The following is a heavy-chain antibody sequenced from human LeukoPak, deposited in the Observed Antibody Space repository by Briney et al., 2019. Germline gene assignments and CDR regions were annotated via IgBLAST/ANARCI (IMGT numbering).Heavy chain of an antibody. V-gene: IGHV3-30*02. D-gene: IGHD6-19*01. CDR3: AKGVHSSGWPNWFGP. J-gene: IGHJ5*02. CDR1: GFTFSAYG. Sequence: PGGSLRLSCAASGFTFSAYGMHWVRQAPGKGLEWVAFIRYDGSDKYYADSVKGRSTISRDNSKNTLYLQMNSLRAEDTAVYYCAKGVHSSGWPNWFGPWGKGTLVTVSS. CDR2: IRYDGSDK.